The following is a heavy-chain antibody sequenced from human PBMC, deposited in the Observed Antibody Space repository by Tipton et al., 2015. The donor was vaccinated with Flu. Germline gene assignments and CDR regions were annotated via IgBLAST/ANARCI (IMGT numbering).Heavy chain of an antibody. Sequence: QSGPEVKKPGSSVKVSCKASGGTFSSSAINWVRQAPGQGLEWMGGVAHLFGTTNYARKFQGRVTITADESTTTTYLELSSLSSEDTAVYYCARGGGPYCSTTSCYDTDYWGQGTLVTVSS. V-gene: IGHV1-69*01. CDR1: GGTFSSSA. CDR3: ARGGGPYCSTTSCYDTDY. CDR2: VAHLFGTT. J-gene: IGHJ4*02. D-gene: IGHD2-2*01.